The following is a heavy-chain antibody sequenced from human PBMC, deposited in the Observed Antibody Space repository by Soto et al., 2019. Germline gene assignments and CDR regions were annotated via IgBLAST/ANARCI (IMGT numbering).Heavy chain of an antibody. CDR1: GLSMSSGGYR. V-gene: IGHV4-31*03. CDR3: ARSRYSSSWEYFQH. CDR2: IYYSGSP. D-gene: IGHD6-13*01. J-gene: IGHJ1*01. Sequence: SETLSLTCTVSGLSMSSGGYRWNWIRQHPGKALEWIGNIYYSGSPYYNPSLKSRVTISVDTSKNQFSLELNSLTAADTAVYYCARSRYSSSWEYFQHWGQGTLVTVSS.